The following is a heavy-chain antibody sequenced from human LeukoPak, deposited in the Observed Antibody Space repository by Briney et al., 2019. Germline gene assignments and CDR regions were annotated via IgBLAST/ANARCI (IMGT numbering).Heavy chain of an antibody. CDR1: GFTFSSYS. J-gene: IGHJ4*02. V-gene: IGHV3-30*02. CDR2: IRYDGSNK. CDR3: AKDLAVAGTGIYYFDY. D-gene: IGHD6-19*01. Sequence: GGSLRLSCAASGFTFSSYSMNWVRQAPGKGLEWVAFIRYDGSNKYYADSVKGRFTISRDNSKNTLYLQMNSLRAEDTAVYYCAKDLAVAGTGIYYFDYWGQGTLVTVSS.